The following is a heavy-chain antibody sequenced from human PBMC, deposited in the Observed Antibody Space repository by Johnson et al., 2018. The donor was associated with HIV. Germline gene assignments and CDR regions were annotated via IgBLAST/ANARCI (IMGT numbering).Heavy chain of an antibody. J-gene: IGHJ3*02. V-gene: IGHV3-66*01. CDR2: IYSGGST. CDR1: GFTVSSNY. Sequence: VQLVESGGSLVQPGGSLRLSCAASGFTVSSNYMSWVRQAPGKGLEWVSVIYSGGSTYYADSVKGRFTISRDNSKNTLYLQMNSLRAEDTAVYYCARVAMAVAYLENAFDIWGQGTMVTVSS. CDR3: ARVAMAVAYLENAFDI. D-gene: IGHD6-19*01.